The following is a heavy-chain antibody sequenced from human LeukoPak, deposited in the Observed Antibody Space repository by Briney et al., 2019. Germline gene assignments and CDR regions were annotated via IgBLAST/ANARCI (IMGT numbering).Heavy chain of an antibody. D-gene: IGHD3-10*01. Sequence: PGGTLRLSCAAYGFTFSSYGMSWVRQAPGKGLEWVSGISPSGDITYYADSVKGRFTISRDNSKNTLYLEVISLTAEDTAVYYCAKDDAWLRFGEWSQGTLVTVSS. V-gene: IGHV3-23*01. CDR2: ISPSGDIT. CDR3: AKDDAWLRFGE. CDR1: GFTFSSYG. J-gene: IGHJ4*02.